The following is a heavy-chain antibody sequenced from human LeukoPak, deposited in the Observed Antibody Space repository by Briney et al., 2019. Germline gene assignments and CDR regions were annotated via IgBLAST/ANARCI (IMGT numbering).Heavy chain of an antibody. D-gene: IGHD3-16*01. CDR3: ATNWAYYYYYMDV. CDR2: ISSSSSTI. J-gene: IGHJ6*03. Sequence: GGSLRLSCAASGFTFSSYSMNWVRQAPGKGLEWVSYISSSSSTIYYADSVKGRFTISRDNAKNSLYLQMNSLRAEDTAVYYCATNWAYYYYYMDVWGKGTTVTVSS. V-gene: IGHV3-48*01. CDR1: GFTFSSYS.